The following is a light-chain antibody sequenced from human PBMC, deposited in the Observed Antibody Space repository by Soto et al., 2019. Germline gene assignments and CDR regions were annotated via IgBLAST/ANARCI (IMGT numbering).Light chain of an antibody. CDR2: DAS. CDR3: HQYAASPLT. CDR1: QSVGRNF. V-gene: IGKV3-20*01. J-gene: IGKJ4*01. Sequence: EIVLTQSPGTLSLSPGERATLSCRASQSVGRNFLAWFQQKPGQAPRLLIYDASSRATGIPDRFSGSGSGTAFTLTISRLAPEDFAVFYCHQYAASPLTFGGGTKVEIK.